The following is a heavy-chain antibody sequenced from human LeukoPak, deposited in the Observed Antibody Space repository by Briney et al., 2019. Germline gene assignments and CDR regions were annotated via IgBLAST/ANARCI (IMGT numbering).Heavy chain of an antibody. Sequence: PSETLSLTCSVSDNSISSFYWNWIRQPPGKGLEWIGNIHYSGSTNSNPSLKSRVTISVDTSKKQFSLKLSSMTAADTVVYYCARHGPGKGYGSGNEEYAFDIWGQGTMVTVSS. CDR2: IHYSGST. CDR1: DNSISSFY. V-gene: IGHV4-59*08. J-gene: IGHJ3*02. CDR3: ARHGPGKGYGSGNEEYAFDI. D-gene: IGHD3-10*01.